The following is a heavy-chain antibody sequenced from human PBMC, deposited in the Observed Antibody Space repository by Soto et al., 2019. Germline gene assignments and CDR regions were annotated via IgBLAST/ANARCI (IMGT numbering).Heavy chain of an antibody. CDR1: GRSISSVDYY. CDR2: ISYSGRT. Sequence: QVQLQESGPGLVKPSQTLSLTCTVSGRSISSVDYYWSWIRQHPGKGLEWIGYISYSGRTYYNSSPKSRVTISVDTSDNQFSLELSSVTAADTAVYYCASSYYDSSPYYFYGMDVWGRGTTVTVSS. CDR3: ASSYYDSSPYYFYGMDV. J-gene: IGHJ6*02. V-gene: IGHV4-31*03. D-gene: IGHD3-22*01.